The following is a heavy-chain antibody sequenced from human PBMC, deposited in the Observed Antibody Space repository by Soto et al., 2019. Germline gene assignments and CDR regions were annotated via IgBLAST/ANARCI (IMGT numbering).Heavy chain of an antibody. Sequence: QVQLVQSGAEVKKPGSSVKVSCKAPGGTFNSYAISWLRQAPGQGLEWMGGIIPIFSTVNYAQKFQGRGTITADESTSTSYIELGSLTSEDTAVYFCARDRGGAGTYYFDYWGQGTLVTVSS. V-gene: IGHV1-69*01. CDR1: GGTFNSYA. D-gene: IGHD6-13*01. CDR3: ARDRGGAGTYYFDY. CDR2: IIPIFSTV. J-gene: IGHJ4*02.